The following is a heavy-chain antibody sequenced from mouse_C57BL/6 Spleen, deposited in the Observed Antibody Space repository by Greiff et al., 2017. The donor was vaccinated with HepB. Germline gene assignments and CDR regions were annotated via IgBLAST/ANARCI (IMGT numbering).Heavy chain of an antibody. CDR2: ISYSGST. CDR1: GYSITSGYD. V-gene: IGHV3-1*01. CDR3: ARGDYYGSSYGGFAY. Sequence: EVMLVESGPGMVKPSQSLSLTCTVTGYSITSGYDWHWIRHFPGNKLEWMGYISYSGSTNYNPSLKSRISITHDTSKNHFFLKLNSVTTEDTATYYCARGDYYGSSYGGFAYWGQGTLVTVSA. D-gene: IGHD1-1*01. J-gene: IGHJ3*01.